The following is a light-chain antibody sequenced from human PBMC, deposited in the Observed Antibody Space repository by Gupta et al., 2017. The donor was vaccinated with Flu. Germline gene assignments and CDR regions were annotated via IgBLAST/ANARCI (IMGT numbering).Light chain of an antibody. CDR1: QNILNVSNNKNY. Sequence: SLGERTTINCKSSQNILNVSNNKNYITWYQQKPGQPPKLLIYWASTRGDGVSDRFSGSGSGTDFTLTISSLHAEDVAVYFCQQDDTPPYTFGQGTKMEI. J-gene: IGKJ2*01. CDR3: QQDDTPPYT. CDR2: WAS. V-gene: IGKV4-1*01.